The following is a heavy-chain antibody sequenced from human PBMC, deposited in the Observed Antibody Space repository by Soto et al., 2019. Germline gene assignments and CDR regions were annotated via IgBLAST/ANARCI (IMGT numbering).Heavy chain of an antibody. J-gene: IGHJ5*02. V-gene: IGHV3-23*01. CDR2: VSGSGGST. D-gene: IGHD1-26*01. CDR3: AKHTISGSYHNWFDP. Sequence: GGSLRLSCAASGFTFSSYAMSWVRQAPGKGLEWVSAVSGSGGSTYYADSVKGRFTISRDNSKNTLYLQMNSLRAEDTAVYYCAKHTISGSYHNWFDPWGQGTLVTVSS. CDR1: GFTFSSYA.